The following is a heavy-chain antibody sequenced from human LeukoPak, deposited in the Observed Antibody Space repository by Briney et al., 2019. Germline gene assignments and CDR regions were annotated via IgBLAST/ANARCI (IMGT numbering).Heavy chain of an antibody. CDR2: ISSSSSYI. CDR3: AREEMTPYGMVV. D-gene: IGHD5-24*01. J-gene: IGHJ6*02. Sequence: GGSLRLSCAASGFTFSSYSMNWVRQAPGKGLEWVSSISSSSSYIYYADSVKGRFTISRDNAKNSLYLQMNSLRAEDTAVYYCAREEMTPYGMVVWGQGTTVTVSS. V-gene: IGHV3-21*01. CDR1: GFTFSSYS.